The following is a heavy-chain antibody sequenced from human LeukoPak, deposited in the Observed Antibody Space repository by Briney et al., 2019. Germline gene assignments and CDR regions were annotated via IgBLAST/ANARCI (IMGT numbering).Heavy chain of an antibody. CDR3: ARPYYYDSRIDP. J-gene: IGHJ5*02. D-gene: IGHD3-22*01. CDR1: GVPISSGDYY. V-gene: IGHV4-30-4*01. CDR2: MYSSGST. Sequence: PSETLSLTCTVSGVPISSGDYYWSWIRQPPGKGLEWIGYMYSSGSTYYNPSLKSRATISVDTSKNQFSLKLSSVTAADTAVYYCARPYYYDSRIDPWGQGTLVTVSS.